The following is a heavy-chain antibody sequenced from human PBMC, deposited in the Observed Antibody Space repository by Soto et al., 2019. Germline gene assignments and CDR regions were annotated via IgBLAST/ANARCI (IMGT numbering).Heavy chain of an antibody. Sequence: ASVKVSCKVSGYTLTELSMHWVRQAPGKGLEWMGGFDPEDGETIYAQKFQGRVTMTEDTSTDTAYMELSSLRSEDTAVYYCATYAFWSGYTVYWGQGTLVTVSS. D-gene: IGHD3-3*01. CDR2: FDPEDGET. J-gene: IGHJ4*02. CDR3: ATYAFWSGYTVY. V-gene: IGHV1-24*01. CDR1: GYTLTELS.